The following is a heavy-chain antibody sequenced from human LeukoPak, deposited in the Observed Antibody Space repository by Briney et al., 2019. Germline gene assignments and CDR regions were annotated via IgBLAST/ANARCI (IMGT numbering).Heavy chain of an antibody. J-gene: IGHJ6*02. D-gene: IGHD3-3*01. CDR3: ARAGGTGFWSGPDNYGLDV. CDR1: GFSFSDYF. Sequence: GGSLRLSCAASGFSFSDYFMTWIRQAPGKGPEWVSHISGRSGVISYADSVKGRFTISRDNAKNSVYLQMNGLRAGDTGVYYCARAGGTGFWSGPDNYGLDVWGQGTTATVFS. CDR2: ISGRSGVI. V-gene: IGHV3-11*01.